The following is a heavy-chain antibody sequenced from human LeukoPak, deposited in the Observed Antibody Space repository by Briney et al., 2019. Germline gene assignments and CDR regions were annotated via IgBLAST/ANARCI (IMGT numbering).Heavy chain of an antibody. J-gene: IGHJ4*02. V-gene: IGHV3-21*01. CDR3: AGGDSREY. Sequence: PGGSLRLSCAASGFTFNTYTMNWVRQAPGKGLEWVSSIGRTSTDKYYADSVRGRFTISRDNAENSLYVQMTSLRAEDTAVYYCAGGDSREYWGQGTLVTVSS. D-gene: IGHD3-22*01. CDR2: IGRTSTDK. CDR1: GFTFNTYT.